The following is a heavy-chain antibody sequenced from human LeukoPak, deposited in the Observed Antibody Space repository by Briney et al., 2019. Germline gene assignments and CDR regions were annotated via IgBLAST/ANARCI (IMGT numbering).Heavy chain of an antibody. Sequence: GGSLRLSCAASGLTVSNTYMSWIRQAPGKGLEWVSLIYSGGTTNYADSVRGRFTISRDISKNTLYLQMNDLRAEDTAVYYCARVPSDSGGQGTTVTVSS. V-gene: IGHV3-53*01. CDR1: GLTVSNTY. J-gene: IGHJ6*02. CDR2: IYSGGTT. D-gene: IGHD3-3*01. CDR3: ARVPSDS.